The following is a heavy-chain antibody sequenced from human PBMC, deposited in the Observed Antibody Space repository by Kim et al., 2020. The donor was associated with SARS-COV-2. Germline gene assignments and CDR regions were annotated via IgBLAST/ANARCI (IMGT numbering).Heavy chain of an antibody. V-gene: IGHV3-21*01. Sequence: GGSLRLSCAASGFTFSSYSMNWVRQAPGKGLEWVSSISSSSSYIYYADSVKGRFTISRDNAKNSLYLQMNSLRAEDTAVYYCARGYCSSTSCYVGYYYYGMDVWGQGTTVTVSS. CDR1: GFTFSSYS. D-gene: IGHD2-2*01. J-gene: IGHJ6*02. CDR3: ARGYCSSTSCYVGYYYYGMDV. CDR2: ISSSSSYI.